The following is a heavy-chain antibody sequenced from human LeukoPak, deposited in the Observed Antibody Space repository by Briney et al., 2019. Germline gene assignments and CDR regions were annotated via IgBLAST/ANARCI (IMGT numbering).Heavy chain of an antibody. Sequence: SETLSLTCAVYGGSFSGYYWSWIRQPPGKGLEWIGEINHSGSTNYNPSLKSRVTISVDTSKNQFSLKLSSVTAADTAVYYCARVKYYDFWSGYYDGMDVWGQGTTVTVSS. CDR1: GGSFSGYY. J-gene: IGHJ6*02. D-gene: IGHD3-3*01. V-gene: IGHV4-34*01. CDR3: ARVKYYDFWSGYYDGMDV. CDR2: INHSGST.